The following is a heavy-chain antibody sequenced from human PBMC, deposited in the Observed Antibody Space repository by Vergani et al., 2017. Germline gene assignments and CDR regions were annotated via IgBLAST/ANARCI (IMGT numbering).Heavy chain of an antibody. Sequence: QVQLVESGGGVVQPGRSLRLSCAASGLTFSNYAMHWVRQAPGKGREWLAYIGKDGINTRYRDAVKGRFTVSRDNSKDILYLQMDSLRSEDTALYYCAKYLRDSTDGLPDSWGPGTLVIVSS. CDR2: IGKDGINT. CDR3: AKYLRDSTDGLPDS. D-gene: IGHD2-21*02. CDR1: GLTFSNYA. J-gene: IGHJ4*02. V-gene: IGHV3-30*02.